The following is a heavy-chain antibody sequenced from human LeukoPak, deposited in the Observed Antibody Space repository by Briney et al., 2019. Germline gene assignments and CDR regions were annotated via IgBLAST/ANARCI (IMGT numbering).Heavy chain of an antibody. Sequence: PSETLSLTCTVSGGSISSSSYYWGWIRQPPGRGLEWIGSIYYSGSTSYNPSLKSRVTISVNTSKNQFSLKLSSVTAADTAVYYCARQEGGYYGSGSYYPDYYYYMDVWGKGTTVTVSS. D-gene: IGHD3-10*01. CDR3: ARQEGGYYGSGSYYPDYYYYMDV. CDR1: GGSISSSSYY. V-gene: IGHV4-39*01. J-gene: IGHJ6*03. CDR2: IYYSGST.